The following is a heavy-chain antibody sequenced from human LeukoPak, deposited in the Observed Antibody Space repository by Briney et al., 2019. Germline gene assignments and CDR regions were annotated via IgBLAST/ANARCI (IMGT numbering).Heavy chain of an antibody. D-gene: IGHD3-10*01. Sequence: GGSLRLSCAASGFTFSGYGMHWVRQAPGKGLEWVANIKQDGSEKYYVDSVKGRFTISRDNAKNSLYLQMNSLRAEDTAMYYCARVSSKTMVRALITKKNYYYYYMDVWGKGTTVTISS. CDR2: IKQDGSEK. CDR3: ARVSSKTMVRALITKKNYYYYYMDV. J-gene: IGHJ6*03. CDR1: GFTFSGYG. V-gene: IGHV3-7*01.